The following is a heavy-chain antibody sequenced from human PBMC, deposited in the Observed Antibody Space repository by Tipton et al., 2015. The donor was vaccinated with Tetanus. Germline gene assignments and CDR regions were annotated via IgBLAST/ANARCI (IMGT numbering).Heavy chain of an antibody. CDR2: IYRSGST. CDR1: GGSINPYY. D-gene: IGHD5-24*01. Sequence: LRLSCSVSGGSINPYYWNWIRQPAGKGLEWIGRIYRSGSTYWNPSLKSRVTMSVDTSKNQFSLKLSSVTAADTAVYYCARRWLVGNGLDVWGQGTTVTVSS. J-gene: IGHJ6*02. CDR3: ARRWLVGNGLDV. V-gene: IGHV4-4*07.